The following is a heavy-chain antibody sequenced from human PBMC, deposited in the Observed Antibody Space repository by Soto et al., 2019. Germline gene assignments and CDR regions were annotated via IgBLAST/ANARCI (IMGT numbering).Heavy chain of an antibody. CDR1: GGSISSSNW. CDR2: IYHSGST. CDR3: AREIGPPQDAFDI. Sequence: SETLSLTCAVSGGSISSSNWWSWVRQPPGKGLEWIGEIYHSGSTYYNPSLKSRVTISVDTSKNQFSLKLSSATAADTAVYYCAREIGPPQDAFDIWGQGTMVTVSS. J-gene: IGHJ3*02. V-gene: IGHV4-4*02.